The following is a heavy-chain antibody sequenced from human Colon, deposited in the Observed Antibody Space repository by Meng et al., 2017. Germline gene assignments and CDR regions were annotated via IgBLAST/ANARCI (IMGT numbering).Heavy chain of an antibody. V-gene: IGHV4-4*02. CDR1: GGSIRSSNW. J-gene: IGHJ4*02. CDR2: IYHSGST. D-gene: IGHD3-10*01. CDR3: ARVIYASGNMAHLDC. Sequence: LQESGPCLRKLSGTLALTCTVSGGSIRSSNWWSWVRQPPGRGLEWIGEIYHSGSTNYNPSLKNRLSLTVDKSKNQFSLTLHSVTAADTAVYYCARVIYASGNMAHLDCWGQGTLVTVSS.